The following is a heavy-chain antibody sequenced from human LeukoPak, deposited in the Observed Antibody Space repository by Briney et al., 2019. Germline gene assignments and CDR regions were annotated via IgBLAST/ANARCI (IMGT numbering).Heavy chain of an antibody. J-gene: IGHJ4*02. Sequence: GGSLRLSCEASGFTFGGSAMSWVRQAPGKGLEWISDISGAGRETYYADSVKGRFTISRDNSKNTLYLQMNSLRAEDTAVYYCAKDKNSGSYVDYWGQGTLVTVSS. CDR3: AKDKNSGSYVDY. CDR1: GFTFGGSA. D-gene: IGHD1-26*01. CDR2: ISGAGRET. V-gene: IGHV3-23*01.